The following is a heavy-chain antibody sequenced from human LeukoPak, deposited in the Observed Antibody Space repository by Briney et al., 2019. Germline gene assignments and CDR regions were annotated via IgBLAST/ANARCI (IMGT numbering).Heavy chain of an antibody. CDR1: GFTFSSYA. V-gene: IGHV3-23*01. Sequence: GASLRLSCAASGFTFSSYAMSWVRQAPGKGLEWVSAISGSGDSTYYADSVKGRFTISRDNSKNTLYLQMNSLRAEDTAVYYCAKASAGYSSSWAYYYYYGMDVWGQGTTVTVSS. D-gene: IGHD6-13*01. CDR3: AKASAGYSSSWAYYYYYGMDV. CDR2: ISGSGDST. J-gene: IGHJ6*02.